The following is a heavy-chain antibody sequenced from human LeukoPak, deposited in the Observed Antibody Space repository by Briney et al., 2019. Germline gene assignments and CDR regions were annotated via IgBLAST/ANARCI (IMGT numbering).Heavy chain of an antibody. CDR2: IIPIFGTA. CDR3: ARAAPGIAAAVPLAEYYYYMDV. Sequence: ASVKVSCKASGYTFTSYGISWVRQAPGQGLEWMGGIIPIFGTANYAQKFQGRVTITADESTSTAYMELSSLRSEDTAVYYCARAAPGIAAAVPLAEYYYYMDVWGKGTTVTVSS. V-gene: IGHV1-69*13. CDR1: GYTFTSYG. J-gene: IGHJ6*03. D-gene: IGHD6-13*01.